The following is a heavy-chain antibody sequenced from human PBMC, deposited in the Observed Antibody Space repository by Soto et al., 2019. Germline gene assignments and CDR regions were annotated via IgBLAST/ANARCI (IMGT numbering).Heavy chain of an antibody. CDR2: IWYDGSNK. D-gene: IGHD2-2*01. Sequence: GGSLRLSCAASGFTFSSYGMHWVRQAPGKRLEWVAVIWYDGSNKYYADSVKGRFTISRDNSKNTLYLQMNSLRAEDTAVYYCARFPYCSSTSCYGLLDYWGQGTLVTVSS. CDR1: GFTFSSYG. J-gene: IGHJ4*02. V-gene: IGHV3-33*01. CDR3: ARFPYCSSTSCYGLLDY.